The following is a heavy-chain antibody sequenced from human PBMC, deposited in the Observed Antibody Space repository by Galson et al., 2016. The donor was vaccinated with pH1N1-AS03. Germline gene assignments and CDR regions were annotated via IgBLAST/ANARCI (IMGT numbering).Heavy chain of an antibody. J-gene: IGHJ4*02. D-gene: IGHD3-10*01. Sequence: SLRLSCAASGFRFIDYWMTWVRQAPGKGLEWVANIDQDGSEKYYMDSVEGRFTISRDNGKNSLSLQMNSLRSEDTAVYYCTSSMVELDYWGQGTLVTVSS. CDR1: GFRFIDYW. V-gene: IGHV3-7*01. CDR3: TSSMVELDY. CDR2: IDQDGSEK.